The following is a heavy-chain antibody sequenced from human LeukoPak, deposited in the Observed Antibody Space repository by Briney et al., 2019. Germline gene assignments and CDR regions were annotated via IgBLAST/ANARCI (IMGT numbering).Heavy chain of an antibody. CDR1: RYTFTNSY. CDR3: AKVKESVASDI. CDR2: INPSGGTT. V-gene: IGHV1-46*01. Sequence: ASVKVSCKASRYTFTNSYIHWVRQAPGQGLEWMGIINPSGGTTSYAQKLQGRVTMTRDTSTSTVYMEMSSLRSEDTAVYYCAKVKESVASDIWGQGTMVTVSS. D-gene: IGHD3-3*01. J-gene: IGHJ3*02.